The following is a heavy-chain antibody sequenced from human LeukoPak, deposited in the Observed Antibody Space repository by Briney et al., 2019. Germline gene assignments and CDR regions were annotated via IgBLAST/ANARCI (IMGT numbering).Heavy chain of an antibody. CDR1: GFTFSSYS. CDR2: ISSSSSTI. V-gene: IGHV3-48*02. D-gene: IGHD2-15*01. J-gene: IGHJ6*02. CDR3: ARDVSDCSGGSCYFTGYYYYYYGMDV. Sequence: GGSLRLSCAASGFTFSSYSMTWVRQAPGKGLEWVSYISSSSSTIYYADSVKGRFTISRDNAKNSLYLQMNSLRDEDTAVYYCARDVSDCSGGSCYFTGYYYYYYGMDVWGQGTTVTVSS.